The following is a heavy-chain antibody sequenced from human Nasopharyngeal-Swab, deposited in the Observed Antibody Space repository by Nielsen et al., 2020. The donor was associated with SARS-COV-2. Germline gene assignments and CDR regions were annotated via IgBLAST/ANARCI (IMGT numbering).Heavy chain of an antibody. J-gene: IGHJ4*02. Sequence: GGSLRLSCAASGFTFSSYGMHWVRQAPGKGLEWVAVIWYDGSNKYYADSVKGRFTISRDNSKSTLYLQMNSLRADDTALYYCADPPFSEYWGQGTLVTVSS. CDR1: GFTFSSYG. CDR3: ADPPFSEY. V-gene: IGHV3-33*01. CDR2: IWYDGSNK.